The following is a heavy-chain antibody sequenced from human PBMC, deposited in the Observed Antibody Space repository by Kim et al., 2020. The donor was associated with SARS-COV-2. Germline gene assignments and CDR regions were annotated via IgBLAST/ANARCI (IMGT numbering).Heavy chain of an antibody. D-gene: IGHD3-10*01. Sequence: GGSLRLSCAVSGLSFSHTWLTWVRQAPGKGLEWVGRIQSKADGGTTDYAAPVKGRFTISRDDSKGTLYLQMNSLKTEDTAVYYCTTGHTMVLVVTLYYFDYWGQGTLVTVSS. J-gene: IGHJ4*02. CDR1: GLSFSHTW. CDR3: TTGHTMVLVVTLYYFDY. CDR2: IQSKADGGTT. V-gene: IGHV3-15*01.